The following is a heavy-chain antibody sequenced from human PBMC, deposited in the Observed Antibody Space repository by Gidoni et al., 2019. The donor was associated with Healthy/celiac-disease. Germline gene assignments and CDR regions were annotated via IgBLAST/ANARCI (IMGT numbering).Heavy chain of an antibody. CDR3: ARDRRVVVAAHFDY. D-gene: IGHD2-15*01. Sequence: QLQLQESGPGLVKPSETLYLTCTVSGGSISSSSYYWGWIRQPPGKGLEWIGSIYYSGSTYYNPSRKSRVTISVDTSKNQFSLKLSSVTAADTAVYYCARDRRVVVAAHFDYWGQGTLVTVSS. CDR2: IYYSGST. CDR1: GGSISSSSYY. V-gene: IGHV4-39*07. J-gene: IGHJ4*02.